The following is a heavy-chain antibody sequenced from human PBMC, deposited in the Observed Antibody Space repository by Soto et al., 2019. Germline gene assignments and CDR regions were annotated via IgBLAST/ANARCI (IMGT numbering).Heavy chain of an antibody. CDR2: ISSSSTYI. CDR3: GRETTYDSLAASYGTWFDP. J-gene: IGHJ5*02. CDR1: GFTFSSYN. Sequence: EVQLVESGGGLVKPGGSLRLSCAASGFTFSSYNMNWVRQAPGKGLEWVSSISSSSTYIYYADSVKGRFNISRDNAKNSLYLQMNSLRAEDTAVYYCGRETTYDSLAASYGTWFDPWGQGTLVTVSS. D-gene: IGHD3-9*01. V-gene: IGHV3-21*01.